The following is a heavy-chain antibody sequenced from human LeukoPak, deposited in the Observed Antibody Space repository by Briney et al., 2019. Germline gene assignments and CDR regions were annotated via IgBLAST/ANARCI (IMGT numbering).Heavy chain of an antibody. Sequence: GGFLRLSCAASGFTFSNYAMSWVRQAPGKGLEWVSSISANDGGTYYADSVKGRFTISRDNSKNTLYFEMNSLRAEDTAVYYCAKVKKYSYYYGSGTASPFDYWGQGTLVTVSS. J-gene: IGHJ4*02. D-gene: IGHD3-10*01. CDR3: AKVKKYSYYYGSGTASPFDY. CDR1: GFTFSNYA. CDR2: ISANDGGT. V-gene: IGHV3-23*01.